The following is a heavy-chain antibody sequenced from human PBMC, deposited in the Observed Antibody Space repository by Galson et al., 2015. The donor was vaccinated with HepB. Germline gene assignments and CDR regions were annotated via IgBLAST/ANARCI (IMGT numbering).Heavy chain of an antibody. CDR2: IRYDGSNK. D-gene: IGHD3/OR15-3a*01. J-gene: IGHJ4*02. V-gene: IGHV3-30*02. CDR1: GFTFSSYG. CDR3: AKNRGLVIPNFDY. Sequence: SLRLSCAASGFTFSSYGMHWVRQAPGKGLEWVAFIRYDGSNKYYADSVKGRFTISRDNSKNTLYLQMNSLRAEDTAVYYCAKNRGLVIPNFDYWGQGTLVTVSS.